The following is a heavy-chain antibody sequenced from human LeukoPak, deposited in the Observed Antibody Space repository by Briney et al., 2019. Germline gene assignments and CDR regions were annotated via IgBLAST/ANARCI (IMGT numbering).Heavy chain of an antibody. Sequence: PGGSLRLSCAASGFTVSSKYMSWVRRPPGTGLEWVSVIYSDGNTYYADSVKGRFTISRDNSKNTVYLQMNSLRAEDTAVYYCAGGGYSSHAWGQGTLVTVSS. CDR3: AGGGYSSHA. V-gene: IGHV3-66*01. J-gene: IGHJ5*02. CDR1: GFTVSSKY. D-gene: IGHD5-18*01. CDR2: IYSDGNT.